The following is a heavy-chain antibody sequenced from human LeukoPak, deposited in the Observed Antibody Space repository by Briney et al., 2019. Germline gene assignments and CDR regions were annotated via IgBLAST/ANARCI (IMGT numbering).Heavy chain of an antibody. D-gene: IGHD3-3*01. CDR3: ARLSAPDEPIERVFGVVWDNWFDP. V-gene: IGHV5-51*01. CDR2: IFPGDSDT. CDR1: GYSFTNYW. J-gene: IGHJ5*02. Sequence: GESLKISCKDSGYSFTNYWIGWVRQMPGKGLEWMGIIFPGDSDTRYSPSFQGQVTISADKSISTAYLQWSSLKASDTAMYYCARLSAPDEPIERVFGVVWDNWFDPWGQGTLVTVSS.